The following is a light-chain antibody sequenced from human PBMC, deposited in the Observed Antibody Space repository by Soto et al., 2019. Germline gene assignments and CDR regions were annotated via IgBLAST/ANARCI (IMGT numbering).Light chain of an antibody. J-gene: IGKJ2*01. Sequence: EIVLTQSPGTLSLSPGDRATLSCGASQSVSSSDLAWYQQKPGQAPRLLIYGASTRATGIPDRFSGSGSGTDFTLTISRLEPEDFAVYYCQQYGGSPLYTFGQGTKVDIK. V-gene: IGKV3-20*01. CDR1: QSVSSSD. CDR3: QQYGGSPLYT. CDR2: GAS.